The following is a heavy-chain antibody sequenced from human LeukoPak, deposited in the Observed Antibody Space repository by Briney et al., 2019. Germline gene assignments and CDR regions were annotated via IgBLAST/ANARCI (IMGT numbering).Heavy chain of an antibody. D-gene: IGHD3-22*01. CDR3: ARDYYYDSSGYYGIDP. CDR1: GGSISSYY. V-gene: IGHV4-59*01. Sequence: SETLSLTCTVSGGSISSYYWSWIRQPPGKGLEWIGFISYTGSTNYNPSLKSRVTISVDTSKNQFSLKLSSVTAADTAVYYCARDYYYDSSGYYGIDPWGQGTLVTVSS. CDR2: ISYTGST. J-gene: IGHJ5*02.